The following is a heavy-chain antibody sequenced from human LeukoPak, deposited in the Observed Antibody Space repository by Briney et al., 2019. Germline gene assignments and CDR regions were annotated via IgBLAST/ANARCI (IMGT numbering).Heavy chain of an antibody. D-gene: IGHD3-10*01. CDR1: GYTFTSYG. J-gene: IGHJ6*03. V-gene: IGHV1-46*01. CDR2: SNPSGGST. CDR3: ARARGSGSYYGHDYYYYHYMDV. Sequence: GASVKVSCKASGYTFTSYGISWVRQGPGQGPEWTGVSNPSGGSTTNAQKFQGRVTMTRDTSTSTVYMELSSLRSEDTAIYYCARARGSGSYYGHDYYYYHYMDVWGKGTTVTVSS.